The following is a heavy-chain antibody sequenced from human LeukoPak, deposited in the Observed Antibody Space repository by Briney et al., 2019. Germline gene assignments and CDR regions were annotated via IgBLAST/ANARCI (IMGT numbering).Heavy chain of an antibody. CDR1: GFTFSSYA. CDR2: IIGSGGST. D-gene: IGHD2-15*01. V-gene: IGHV3-23*01. CDR3: AKALGYCSGGSCYHWFDP. J-gene: IGHJ5*02. Sequence: GGSLRLSCAASGFTFSSYAMSWVRQAPGKGREWVSAIIGSGGSTYYADSVKGRFTISRDNSKNTLYLQMNSLRAEDTAVYYCAKALGYCSGGSCYHWFDPWGQGTLVTVSS.